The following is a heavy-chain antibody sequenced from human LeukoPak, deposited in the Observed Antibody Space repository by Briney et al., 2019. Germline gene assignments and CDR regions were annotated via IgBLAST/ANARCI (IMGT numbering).Heavy chain of an antibody. V-gene: IGHV4-59*12. CDR3: ACALGIAVAL. CDR2: VYYSGST. D-gene: IGHD6-13*01. J-gene: IGHJ4*02. Sequence: SETLSLTCPVSGGSNSSYHRNWLRQPPGKGLEWIGFVYYSGSTNYNPSLKSRVTISVDTSKNQFSLKLTSVTAADTAVYYCACALGIAVALWGQGTLVTVSS. CDR1: GGSNSSYH.